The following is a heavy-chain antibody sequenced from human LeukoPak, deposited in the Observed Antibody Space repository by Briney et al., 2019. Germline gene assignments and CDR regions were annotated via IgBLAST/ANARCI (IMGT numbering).Heavy chain of an antibody. CDR1: GFTFSSYA. V-gene: IGHV3-23*01. Sequence: GGSLRLSCAASGFTFSSYAMSWVRQAPGKGLEWVSLISDSGGSTYYADSVKGRFTISRDNSENTLYLQMNSLRADDTAVYYCAKETRYCRGGSCYSAPFDYWGQGTLVTVSS. CDR3: AKETRYCRGGSCYSAPFDY. CDR2: ISDSGGST. D-gene: IGHD2-15*01. J-gene: IGHJ4*02.